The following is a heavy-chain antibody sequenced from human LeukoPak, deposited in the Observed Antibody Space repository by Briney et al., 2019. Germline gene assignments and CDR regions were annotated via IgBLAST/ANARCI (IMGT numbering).Heavy chain of an antibody. D-gene: IGHD3-16*02. CDR2: TNHSGST. V-gene: IGHV4-34*01. CDR3: ARLAFGGVIAPKFFDY. CDR1: GGSFSGYY. Sequence: SETLSLTCAVYGGSFSGYYWSWIRQPPGKGLEWIGETNHSGSTNYNPSLKSRVTISVDTSKNQFSLKLSSVTAADTAVYYCARLAFGGVIAPKFFDYWGQGTLVTVSS. J-gene: IGHJ4*02.